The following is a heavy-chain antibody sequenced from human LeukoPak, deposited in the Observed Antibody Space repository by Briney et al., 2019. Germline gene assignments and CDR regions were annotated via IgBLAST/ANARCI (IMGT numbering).Heavy chain of an antibody. Sequence: KPSETLSLTCTVSGGSISSSSYYWGWIRQPPGKGLEWIGSIYYSGSTYYNPSLKSRVTISVDTSKNQLSLKLSSVTAADTAVYYCARLPKRGVVVVDWGRGTLVTVSS. CDR2: IYYSGST. J-gene: IGHJ4*02. D-gene: IGHD3-22*01. CDR3: ARLPKRGVVVVD. CDR1: GGSISSSSYY. V-gene: IGHV4-39*01.